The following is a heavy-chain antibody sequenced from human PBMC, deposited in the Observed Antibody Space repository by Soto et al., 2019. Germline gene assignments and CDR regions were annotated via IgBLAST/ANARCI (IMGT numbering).Heavy chain of an antibody. Sequence: QVQLVQSGAEVKKPGASVKVSCKASGYSFTDYHIHWVRQAPGQGLEWLGRINPKSVGTSTAQKFQGWVTTTTDTSISTASMELTRLTSDDTAIYYCARGDSTDCSNGVCSFFYNHDMDVWGQGTTVTVSS. D-gene: IGHD2-8*01. CDR3: ARGDSTDCSNGVCSFFYNHDMDV. CDR2: INPKSVGT. J-gene: IGHJ6*02. CDR1: GYSFTDYH. V-gene: IGHV1-2*04.